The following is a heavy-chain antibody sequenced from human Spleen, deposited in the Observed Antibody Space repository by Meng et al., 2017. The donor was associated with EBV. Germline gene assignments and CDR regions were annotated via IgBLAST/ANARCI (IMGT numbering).Heavy chain of an antibody. CDR2: INTGGDTI. J-gene: IGHJ4*02. Sequence: QVQLVPFGGGLFKPGGSLSLSCEASGFIFVDYYMNWIRQAPGKGLEWVSYINTGGDTIHYADSVKGRFTVSRDNAKNSLFLQMNSLRVEDMAVYFCANGDYADFWGQGTLVTVSS. CDR3: ANGDYADF. V-gene: IGHV3-11*01. D-gene: IGHD4-17*01. CDR1: GFIFVDYY.